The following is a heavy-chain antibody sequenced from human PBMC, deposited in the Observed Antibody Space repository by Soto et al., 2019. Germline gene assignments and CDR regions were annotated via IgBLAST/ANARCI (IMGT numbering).Heavy chain of an antibody. J-gene: IGHJ4*02. V-gene: IGHV4-59*02. D-gene: IGHD1-26*01. CDR2: VNNNGNT. Sequence: SXTLSLACNVSCGSVSVYHWSWIRQPPVNVLEWIGYVNNNGNTDNNPSLESRVTISVDTSRNQISLYLTSVTAADTAIYYCAATPRYWGQGTLVTVSS. CDR1: CGSVSVYH. CDR3: AATPRY.